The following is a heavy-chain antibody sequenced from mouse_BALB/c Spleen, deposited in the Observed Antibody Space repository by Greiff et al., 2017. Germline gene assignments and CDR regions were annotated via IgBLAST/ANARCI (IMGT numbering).Heavy chain of an antibody. V-gene: IGHV1-9*01. D-gene: IGHD1-1*01. CDR1: GYTFSSYW. Sequence: QVQLQQSGAELMKPGASVKISCKATGYTFSSYWIEWVKQRPGHGLEWIGEILPGSGSTNYNEKFKGKATFTADTSSNTAYMQLSSLTSEDSAVYYCARRGYGSFYWYFDVWGAGTTVTVSS. J-gene: IGHJ1*01. CDR2: ILPGSGST. CDR3: ARRGYGSFYWYFDV.